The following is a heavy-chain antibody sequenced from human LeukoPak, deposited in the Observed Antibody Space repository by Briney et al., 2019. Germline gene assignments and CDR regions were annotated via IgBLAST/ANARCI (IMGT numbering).Heavy chain of an antibody. Sequence: PSETLSLTCTVSGGSISSSSYYWGWIRQPPGKGLEWIGSIYYSGSTNYNPSLKSRVTISVDTSKNQFSLKLSSVTAADTAVYYCARDSAVAGPSDLWGRGTLVTVSS. J-gene: IGHJ2*01. CDR2: IYYSGST. V-gene: IGHV4-39*07. CDR1: GGSISSSSYY. CDR3: ARDSAVAGPSDL. D-gene: IGHD6-19*01.